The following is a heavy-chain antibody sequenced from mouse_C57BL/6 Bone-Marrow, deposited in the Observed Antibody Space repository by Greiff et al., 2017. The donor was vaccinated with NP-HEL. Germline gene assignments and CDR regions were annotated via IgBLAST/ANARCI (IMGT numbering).Heavy chain of an antibody. CDR3: TRYPYYYGSSWYFDV. J-gene: IGHJ1*03. CDR2: IDPETGGT. V-gene: IGHV1-15*01. Sequence: VQLQQSGAELVRPGASVTLSCKASGYTFTDYEMHWVKQTPVHGLEWIGAIDPETGGTAYNQKFKGKAILTADKSSSTAYMELRSLTSEDSAVYYCTRYPYYYGSSWYFDVWRTGTTVTVSS. CDR1: GYTFTDYE. D-gene: IGHD1-1*01.